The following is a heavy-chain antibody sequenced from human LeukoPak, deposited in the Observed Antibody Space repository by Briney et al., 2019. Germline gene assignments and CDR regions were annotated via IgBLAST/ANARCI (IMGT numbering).Heavy chain of an antibody. Sequence: SGGSLRLSCAASGFTFSSYWMHWVRHAPGKGRVWVSRINSDGSSTSYADSVKGLFTISRDNAKNTLYLQMNSLRAEDTAVYYCARSADYYDSSGYHNWFDPWGQGTLVTVSS. CDR3: ARSADYYDSSGYHNWFDP. J-gene: IGHJ5*02. CDR1: GFTFSSYW. CDR2: INSDGSST. D-gene: IGHD3-22*01. V-gene: IGHV3-74*01.